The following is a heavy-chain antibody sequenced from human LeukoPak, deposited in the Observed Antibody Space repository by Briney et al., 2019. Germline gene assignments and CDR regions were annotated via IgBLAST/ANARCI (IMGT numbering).Heavy chain of an antibody. CDR3: ARTASGDAFDI. D-gene: IGHD2-21*02. CDR1: GFTFSSYT. V-gene: IGHV3-21*01. CDR2: ISTSSSYI. Sequence: KSGGSLRLSCAASGFTFSSYTMNWVRQAPGKGLEWVSSISTSSSYIYYADSVKGRFTISRDNAKNSLYLQMNSLRAEDTAVYYCARTASGDAFDIWGQGTMVTVSS. J-gene: IGHJ3*02.